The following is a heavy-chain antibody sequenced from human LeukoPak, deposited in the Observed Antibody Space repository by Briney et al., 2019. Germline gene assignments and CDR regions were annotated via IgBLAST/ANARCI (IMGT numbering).Heavy chain of an antibody. CDR3: AREGSSAISHAADF. D-gene: IGHD2-2*01. CDR2: IKQDGSEK. V-gene: IGHV3-7*01. Sequence: GGSLRLSCGASGFSFGNYWMIWVRQAPGKGLEWVANIKQDGSEKYYVDSVRGRLTISRDNAKNSLYLQMNSLRAEDTAVYYCAREGSSAISHAADFWGQGTLVTVSS. CDR1: GFSFGNYW. J-gene: IGHJ4*02.